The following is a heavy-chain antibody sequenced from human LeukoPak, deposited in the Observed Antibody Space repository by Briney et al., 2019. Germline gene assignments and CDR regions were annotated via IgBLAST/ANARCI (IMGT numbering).Heavy chain of an antibody. CDR3: ARVLSSAGTRTFDF. J-gene: IGHJ4*02. CDR1: GGSISSYY. Sequence: SETLSLTCTVSGGSISSYYWSWIRQPPGKGLEWIGYIYYSGATIYNPSLKSRLSLSVDTSKNQFSLKLSSVTAADTAVYYCARVLSSAGTRTFDFWGQGALVTVSS. V-gene: IGHV4-59*01. CDR2: IYYSGAT. D-gene: IGHD6-13*01.